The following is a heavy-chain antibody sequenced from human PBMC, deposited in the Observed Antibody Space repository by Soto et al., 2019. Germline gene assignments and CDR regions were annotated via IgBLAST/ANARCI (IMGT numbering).Heavy chain of an antibody. CDR2: VKDGGHT. CDR1: GGSLSGYY. D-gene: IGHD5-12*01. J-gene: IGHJ4*02. CDR3: ARGREGVVATH. Sequence: QVQLQQWGAGLLKPSETLSLNCVVTGGSLSGYYWSWIRQPPGKGLEWIGEVKDGGHTNYSPSLRGRVTISSDTSNNQFSLRLNSVTAADTGVYYCARGREGVVATHWDQGSLVTVSS. V-gene: IGHV4-34*01.